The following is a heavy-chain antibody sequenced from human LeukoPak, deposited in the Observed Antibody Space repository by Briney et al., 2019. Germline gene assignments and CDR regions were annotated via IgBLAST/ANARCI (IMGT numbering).Heavy chain of an antibody. CDR2: ISYDGSNK. D-gene: IGHD3-10*01. CDR1: GFTFSSYT. V-gene: IGHV3-30*04. Sequence: GGSLRLSCAASGFTFSSYTMNWVRQAPGKGLEWVAVISYDGSNKYYADSVKGRFTISSDNSKNTLYLQMNSLRAEDTAVYYCARGLIRSMVRGANIQTLYYYYYGMDVWGQGTTVTVSS. CDR3: ARGLIRSMVRGANIQTLYYYYYGMDV. J-gene: IGHJ6*02.